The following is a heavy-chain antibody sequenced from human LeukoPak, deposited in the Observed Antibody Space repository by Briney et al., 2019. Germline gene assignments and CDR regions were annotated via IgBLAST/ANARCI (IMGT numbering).Heavy chain of an antibody. D-gene: IGHD6-6*01. CDR3: ARERQYSSSLWFDP. CDR2: INPNSGGT. Sequence: ASVTVSCKASGYTFTGYYMHWVRQAPGQGLEWMGWINPNSGGTNYAQKFQGRVTMTRDTSISTAYMELSRLRSDDTAVCYCARERQYSSSLWFDPWGQGTLVTVSS. V-gene: IGHV1-2*02. CDR1: GYTFTGYY. J-gene: IGHJ5*02.